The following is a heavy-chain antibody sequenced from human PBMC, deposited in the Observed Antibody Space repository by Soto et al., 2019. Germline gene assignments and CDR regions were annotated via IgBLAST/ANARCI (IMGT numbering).Heavy chain of an antibody. J-gene: IGHJ4*02. CDR2: IIPIFGTA. CDR1: GGTFSSYA. D-gene: IGHD1-26*01. V-gene: IGHV1-69*13. CDR3: ARRVRSGSYYSRYFDY. Sequence: ASVKVSCKASGGTFSSYAISWVRQAPGQGLEWMGGIIPIFGTANYAQKFQGRVTITADESTSTAYMELSSLRSEDTAVYYCARRVRSGSYYSRYFDYWGQGTLVTVSS.